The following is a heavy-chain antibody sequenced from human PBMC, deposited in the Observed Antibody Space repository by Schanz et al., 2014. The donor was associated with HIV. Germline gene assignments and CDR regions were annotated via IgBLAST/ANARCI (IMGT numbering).Heavy chain of an antibody. J-gene: IGHJ6*02. D-gene: IGHD2-2*01. V-gene: IGHV3-7*01. CDR1: GFTFSNYW. CDR2: IRQDGSEK. Sequence: EVQLVESGGGLVQPGMSLRLSCAASGFTFSNYWMTWVRQAPGKGLEWVASIRQDGSEKYFVDSVKGRFTISRDNTKNSLYLQINSLRAEDTAVYYCARMASDIVVVPGARVNDHYDYYGMDVWGQGTTVTVSS. CDR3: ARMASDIVVVPGARVNDHYDYYGMDV.